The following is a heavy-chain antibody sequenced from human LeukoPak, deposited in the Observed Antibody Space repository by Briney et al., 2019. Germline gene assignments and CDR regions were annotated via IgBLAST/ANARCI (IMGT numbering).Heavy chain of an antibody. Sequence: GGSLRLSCAASGFTFSSYAMNWVRQAPGKGLEWVSYISSSSGTIYYADSVKGRFTISRDNAKNLLYLQMNSLRAEDTAVYYCARVTRYYYGMDVWGQGTTVTVSS. J-gene: IGHJ6*02. CDR2: ISSSSGTI. V-gene: IGHV3-48*01. CDR1: GFTFSSYA. CDR3: ARVTRYYYGMDV.